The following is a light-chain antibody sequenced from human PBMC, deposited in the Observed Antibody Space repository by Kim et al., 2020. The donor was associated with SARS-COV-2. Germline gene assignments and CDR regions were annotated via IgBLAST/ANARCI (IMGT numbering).Light chain of an antibody. Sequence: GHSVTIARTGTSSDVGVYNYVSWYQQHPGKAPKLMICDVSKRPSGVPDRFSGSKSGNTASLTISGLQAEDEADYYCCSYAGSYPVVFGGGTKLTVL. CDR1: SSDVGVYNY. CDR2: DVS. V-gene: IGLV2-11*01. J-gene: IGLJ2*01. CDR3: CSYAGSYPVV.